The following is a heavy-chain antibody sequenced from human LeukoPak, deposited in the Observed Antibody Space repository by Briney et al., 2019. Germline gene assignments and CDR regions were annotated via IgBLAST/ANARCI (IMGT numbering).Heavy chain of an antibody. J-gene: IGHJ4*02. Sequence: GGSLRLSCAASGFTFSNYGMHWIRQAPGKGLEWVALIWYDGRTKFHADSVKGRFTISRDNSKNTLFLQMDSLRDEDTAVYYCSREWGRIAVAGGPGYWGQGSRGTVSS. CDR1: GFTFSNYG. CDR3: SREWGRIAVAGGPGY. V-gene: IGHV3-33*01. CDR2: IWYDGRTK. D-gene: IGHD6-19*01.